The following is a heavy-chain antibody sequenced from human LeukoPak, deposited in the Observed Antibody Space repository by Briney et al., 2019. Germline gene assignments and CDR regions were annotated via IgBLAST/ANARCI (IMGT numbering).Heavy chain of an antibody. Sequence: SETLSLTCAVSGYSISSGYYWGWIRQPPGKGLEWIGSIYHGGSTYYNPSLKSRVTISVDTSKNRFSLKLSSVTAADTAVYYCARRYQVAAFYYFDYWGQGTLLTVSS. J-gene: IGHJ4*02. CDR3: ARRYQVAAFYYFDY. D-gene: IGHD2-15*01. CDR1: GYSISSGYY. V-gene: IGHV4-38-2*01. CDR2: IYHGGST.